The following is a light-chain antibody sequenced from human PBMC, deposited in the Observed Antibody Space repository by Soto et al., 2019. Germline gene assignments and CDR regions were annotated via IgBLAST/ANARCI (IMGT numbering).Light chain of an antibody. CDR2: AAS. J-gene: IGKJ5*01. V-gene: IGKV3-15*01. CDR3: QQYNEWPPFT. Sequence: EVVMTQSPATLSVTPGERATLSCRASQSVRSNLAWYQQKPGQAPRLVIYAASTRATGIPDRFSGSVSGTEFTLTISSLQSEDFAVYYCQQYNEWPPFTFGQVTRLAIK. CDR1: QSVRSN.